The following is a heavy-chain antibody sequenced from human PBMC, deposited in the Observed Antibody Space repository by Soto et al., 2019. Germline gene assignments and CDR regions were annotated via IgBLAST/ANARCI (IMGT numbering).Heavy chain of an antibody. CDR1: GGTFSSYS. Sequence: QVQLVQSGAEVKKPGSSVKVSCKASGGTFSSYSISWVRQAPGQGLEWMGGSIPIFRTANYAQKFQGRVTITADESTSTVYMALSSLRSEDTAVYYFARGGKHRKASYNYEMDVWGQGTTVSVSS. J-gene: IGHJ6*01. D-gene: IGHD3-16*01. CDR2: SIPIFRTA. CDR3: ARGGKHRKASYNYEMDV. V-gene: IGHV1-69*01.